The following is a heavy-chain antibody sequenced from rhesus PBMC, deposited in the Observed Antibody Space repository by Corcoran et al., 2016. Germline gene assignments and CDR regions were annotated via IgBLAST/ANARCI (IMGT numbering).Heavy chain of an antibody. CDR1: GYSISSNY. CDR2: IYGSSGST. CDR3: ARVSGSWNDEYFEF. V-gene: IGHV4-147*01. D-gene: IGHD6-25*01. Sequence: QVQLQESGPGLVKPSETLSLTCAVSGYSISSNYWSWIRQPPGKGLEWIGYIYGSSGSTYYNPSLKSRVTSSTDTSKNQFSLKLSSVTAADTAVYYCARVSGSWNDEYFEFWGQGALVTVSS. J-gene: IGHJ1*01.